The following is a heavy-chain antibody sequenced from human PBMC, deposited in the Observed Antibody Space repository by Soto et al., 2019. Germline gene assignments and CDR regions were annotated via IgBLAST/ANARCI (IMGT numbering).Heavy chain of an antibody. V-gene: IGHV4-4*02. D-gene: IGHD6-19*01. CDR1: GGSISSSNW. J-gene: IGHJ3*02. CDR3: ARGEEAVAGDDAFDI. Sequence: QVQLQESGPGLVKPSGTLSLTCAVSGGSISSSNWWSWVRQPPGKRLEWIGEIYHSGSTNYNPSLKSPVTXSXXXSXXQFSLKLSSVTAADTAVYYCARGEEAVAGDDAFDIWGQGTMVTVSS. CDR2: IYHSGST.